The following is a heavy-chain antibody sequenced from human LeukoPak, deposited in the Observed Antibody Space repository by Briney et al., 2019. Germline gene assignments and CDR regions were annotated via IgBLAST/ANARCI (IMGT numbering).Heavy chain of an antibody. CDR3: ARTPYCGGDCYVDY. CDR1: GFSLSTSGVR. Sequence: SGPTLVNPTQTLTLTCTFSGFSLSTSGVRVSWIRQPSGKALERLARIDWDDDKFYSTSLKTRLTISKDTSKNQVVLTMTNMDPVDTATYYCARTPYCGGDCYVDYWGQGTLVTVSS. CDR2: IDWDDDK. D-gene: IGHD2-21*02. J-gene: IGHJ4*02. V-gene: IGHV2-70*04.